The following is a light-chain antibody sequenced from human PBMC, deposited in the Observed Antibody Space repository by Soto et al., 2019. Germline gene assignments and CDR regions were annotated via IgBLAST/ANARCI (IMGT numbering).Light chain of an antibody. Sequence: DSQMTQSPSTLSGSVGHRLTISCRASQTISSWLAWYQQKQGKAPKLVIYKASTLKSGVPSRFSGSGYGTEFNLTISSLQPDDFATYYCQHYNSYSEAFGQGTQVDI. CDR3: QHYNSYSEA. V-gene: IGKV1-5*03. J-gene: IGKJ1*01. CDR2: KAS. CDR1: QTISSW.